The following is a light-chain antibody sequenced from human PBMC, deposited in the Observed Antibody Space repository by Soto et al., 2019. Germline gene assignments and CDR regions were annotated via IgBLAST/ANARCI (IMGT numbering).Light chain of an antibody. Sequence: MVMTQSPATLSVSPGERCSLSCMASQSVSSKLAWYQQKPGQAPRLLIYDTSTRATGIPARFSGSGSGTEFTLTISSLQSEDFAVYYCQQYSNWPPITFGQGTRLEIK. J-gene: IGKJ5*01. V-gene: IGKV3-15*01. CDR3: QQYSNWPPIT. CDR1: QSVSSK. CDR2: DTS.